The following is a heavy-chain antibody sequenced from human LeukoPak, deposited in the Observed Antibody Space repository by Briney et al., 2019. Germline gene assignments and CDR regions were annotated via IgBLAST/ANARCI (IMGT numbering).Heavy chain of an antibody. J-gene: IGHJ4*02. CDR2: IWHDGSNK. D-gene: IGHD1-26*01. CDR1: GFTFSSYG. V-gene: IGHV3-33*06. Sequence: GGSLRLSCAASGFTFSSYGMHWVRQAPGKGLEWVEVIWHDGSNKYYADSVKGRFTISRDNSKNTLYLQMNSLRAEDTAVYYCAKDVGATEDYWGQGTLVTVSS. CDR3: AKDVGATEDY.